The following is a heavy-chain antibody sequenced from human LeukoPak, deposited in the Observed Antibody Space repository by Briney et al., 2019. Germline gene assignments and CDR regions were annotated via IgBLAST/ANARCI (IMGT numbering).Heavy chain of an antibody. J-gene: IGHJ4*02. CDR1: GFTFSSYS. Sequence: PGGSLRLSCAASGFTFSSYSMNWVRQAPGKGLEWVSSISSSSSYIYYADSVKGRFTLSRDNAKNSLFLQMNSLRAEDTAVYYCARRSCSGVNCYPDYWGQGALVTVSS. D-gene: IGHD2-15*01. V-gene: IGHV3-21*01. CDR3: ARRSCSGVNCYPDY. CDR2: ISSSSSYI.